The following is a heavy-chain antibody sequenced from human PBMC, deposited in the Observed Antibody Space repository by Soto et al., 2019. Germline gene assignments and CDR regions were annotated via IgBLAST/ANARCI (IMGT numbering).Heavy chain of an antibody. CDR1: GYTFSSYA. Sequence: ASVKVSCKASGYTFSSYAMHWVRQAPGQRLEWMGWINAGNGNTKYSQKFQGRVTITRDTSASTAYMELSSLRSEDTAVYYCARDGAVAGDSNFDYWGQGSLVTVSS. J-gene: IGHJ4*02. V-gene: IGHV1-3*01. CDR3: ARDGAVAGDSNFDY. CDR2: INAGNGNT. D-gene: IGHD6-19*01.